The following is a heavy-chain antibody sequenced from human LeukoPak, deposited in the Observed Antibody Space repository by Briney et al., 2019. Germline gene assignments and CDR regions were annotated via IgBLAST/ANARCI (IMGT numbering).Heavy chain of an antibody. CDR1: GYTFTSYY. CDR3: ASDLWAYYDSSGYEFDY. J-gene: IGHJ4*02. D-gene: IGHD3-22*01. Sequence: ASVKVSCKASGYTFTSYYMHWVRQAPGQGLEWMGIINPSGGSTSYAQKFQGRVTMTRDTSTSTVYMELSSLRSEDTAVYYCASDLWAYYDSSGYEFDYWGQGTLVTVSS. V-gene: IGHV1-46*01. CDR2: INPSGGST.